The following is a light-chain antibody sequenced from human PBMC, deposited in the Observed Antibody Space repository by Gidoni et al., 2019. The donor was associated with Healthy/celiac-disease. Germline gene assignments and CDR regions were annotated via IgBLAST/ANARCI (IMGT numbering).Light chain of an antibody. V-gene: IGLV3-19*01. J-gene: IGLJ1*01. CDR2: GKN. CDR1: SLRSYY. CDR3: NSRDSSGNHNV. Sequence: SSELTHDPAVSVAFGQTVRITCQGDSLRSYYASWYQQKPGQAPVLVIYGKNNRPSGIPDRFSGSSSGNTASLTITGAQAEDEADYYCNSRDSSGNHNVFGTGTKVTVL.